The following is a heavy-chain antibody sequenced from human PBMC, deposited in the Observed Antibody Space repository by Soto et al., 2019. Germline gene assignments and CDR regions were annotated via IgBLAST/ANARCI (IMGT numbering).Heavy chain of an antibody. CDR1: GYSFTSYG. CDR2: ISPYNGHT. V-gene: IGHV1-18*01. D-gene: IGHD2-2*01. J-gene: IGHJ6*02. Sequence: KVSCNCSGYSFTSYGISWVRRAPGQGLEWMGWISPYNGHTQFVQRFQGRVSMTTDTSTKTAYMELRNLRSDDTAHYYCARDLTIVPATHPRLENYGMDVWGQGTTVTVSS. CDR3: ARDLTIVPATHPRLENYGMDV.